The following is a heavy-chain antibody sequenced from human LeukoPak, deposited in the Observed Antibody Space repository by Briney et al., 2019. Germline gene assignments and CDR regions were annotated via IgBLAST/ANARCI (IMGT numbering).Heavy chain of an antibody. CDR1: GFTFSRYW. CDR2: TNSDGSST. Sequence: GGSLRLSCAASGFTFSRYWMYWVRQAPGRGLVWVSHTNSDGSSTGYADSVKGRFTISRDNAKNSLYLQMNSLRAEDTAVYYCARAKFSAYTGNPGARKSSYDMDVWGKGTTVTVSS. CDR3: ARAKFSAYTGNPGARKSSYDMDV. V-gene: IGHV3-74*01. J-gene: IGHJ6*03. D-gene: IGHD1-26*01.